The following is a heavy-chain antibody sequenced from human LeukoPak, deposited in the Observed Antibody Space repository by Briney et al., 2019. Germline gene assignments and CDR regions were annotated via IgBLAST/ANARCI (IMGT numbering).Heavy chain of an antibody. CDR2: IIPIFGTA. CDR3: ARVVAAAAALEVGMDV. CDR1: GGTFSSYA. Sequence: SVEVSCKASGGTFSSYAISWVRQAPGQGLEWMGGIIPIFGTANYAQKFQGRVTITADKSTSTAYMELSSLRSEDTAVYYCARVVAAAAALEVGMDVWGKGTTVTVSS. J-gene: IGHJ6*04. V-gene: IGHV1-69*06. D-gene: IGHD6-13*01.